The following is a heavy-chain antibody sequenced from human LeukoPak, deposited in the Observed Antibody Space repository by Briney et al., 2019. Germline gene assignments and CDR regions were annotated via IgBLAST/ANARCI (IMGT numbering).Heavy chain of an antibody. V-gene: IGHV4-39*07. CDR3: AGQRITIFGVVIRTNYFDY. CDR2: IYYSGST. J-gene: IGHJ4*02. Sequence: SETLSLTCTVSGGSISSSSYYWGWIRQPPGKGLEWIGSIYYSGSTYYNPSLKSRVTISVDTSKNQFSLKLSSVTAADTAVYYCAGQRITIFGVVIRTNYFDYWGQGTLVTVSS. CDR1: GGSISSSSYY. D-gene: IGHD3-3*01.